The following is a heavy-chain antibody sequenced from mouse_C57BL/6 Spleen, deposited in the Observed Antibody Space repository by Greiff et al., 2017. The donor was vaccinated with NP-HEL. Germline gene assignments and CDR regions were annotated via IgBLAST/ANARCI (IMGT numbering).Heavy chain of an antibody. D-gene: IGHD2-4*01. J-gene: IGHJ1*03. CDR2: INYDGSST. CDR1: GFTFSDYY. Sequence: EVMLVESEGGLVQPGSSMKLSCTASGFTFSDYYMAWVRQVPEKGLEWVANINYDGSSTYYLDSLKSRFIISRDNAKNILYLQMSSLKSEDTATYYCARGPTMIRDWYFDVWGTGTTVTVSS. CDR3: ARGPTMIRDWYFDV. V-gene: IGHV5-16*01.